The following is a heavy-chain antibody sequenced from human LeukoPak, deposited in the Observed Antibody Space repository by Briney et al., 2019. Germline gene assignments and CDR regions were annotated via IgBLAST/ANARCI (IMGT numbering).Heavy chain of an antibody. V-gene: IGHV3-30*18. CDR2: VSYDGSNK. Sequence: GRSLRLSCAASGFTFSTYGMHWVRQAPGKGLEGVAVVSYDGSNKYHADSVKGRFTISRDNSKNTLYLQMNSLRAEDTAVYYCAKPVDRYSSSWPYFDYWGQGTLVTVSS. CDR3: AKPVDRYSSSWPYFDY. D-gene: IGHD6-13*01. J-gene: IGHJ4*02. CDR1: GFTFSTYG.